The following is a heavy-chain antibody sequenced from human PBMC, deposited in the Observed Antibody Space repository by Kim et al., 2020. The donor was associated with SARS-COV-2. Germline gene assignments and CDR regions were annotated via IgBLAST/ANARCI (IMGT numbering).Heavy chain of an antibody. V-gene: IGHV4-39*01. CDR3: ARLQGWIQLWYFDY. CDR1: GGSISSSSYY. Sequence: SETLSLTCTVSGGSISSSSYYWGWIRQPPGKGLEWIGSIYYSGSTYYNPSLKSRVTISVDTSKNQFSLKLSSVTAADTAVYYCARLQGWIQLWYFDYWGPGTLVTVSS. D-gene: IGHD5-18*01. J-gene: IGHJ4*02. CDR2: IYYSGST.